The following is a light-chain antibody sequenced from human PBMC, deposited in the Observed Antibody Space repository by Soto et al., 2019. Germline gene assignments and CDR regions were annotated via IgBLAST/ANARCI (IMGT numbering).Light chain of an antibody. V-gene: IGKV1-12*01. CDR3: QQYDNLPRT. CDR1: QGISSW. Sequence: DIQMTQSPSSVSASVGDRVTITCRASQGISSWLAWYQQKPGKAPNLLIYAASSLHSGVPSRFSGSGSGTDFTFTISSLQPEDIATYYCQQYDNLPRTFGGGTKVDIK. CDR2: AAS. J-gene: IGKJ4*01.